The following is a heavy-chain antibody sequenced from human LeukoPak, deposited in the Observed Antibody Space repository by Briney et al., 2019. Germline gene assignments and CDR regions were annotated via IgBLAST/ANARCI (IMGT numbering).Heavy chain of an antibody. Sequence: SETLSLTCAVYGGSFSGYYWSWIRQPPGKGLEWIGEINHSGSTNYNPSLKSRVTISVDTSKNQFSLKLSSVTAADTAVYYCARGFSRYYYGSSGYYYYWGQGTLVTVSS. J-gene: IGHJ4*02. V-gene: IGHV4-34*01. CDR2: INHSGST. CDR1: GGSFSGYY. D-gene: IGHD3-22*01. CDR3: ARGFSRYYYGSSGYYYY.